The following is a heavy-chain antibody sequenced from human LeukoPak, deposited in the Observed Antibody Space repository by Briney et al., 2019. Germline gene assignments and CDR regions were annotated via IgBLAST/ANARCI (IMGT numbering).Heavy chain of an antibody. CDR2: INPNSGGT. D-gene: IGHD4-17*01. Sequence: ASVKVSCKASGYTFTGYYMHWVRQAPGRGLEWMGRINPNSGGTNYAQKFQGRVTMTRDTSISTAYMELSRLRSDDTAVYYCARDLAGYGDYGFDYWGQGTLVTVSS. CDR1: GYTFTGYY. J-gene: IGHJ4*02. V-gene: IGHV1-2*06. CDR3: ARDLAGYGDYGFDY.